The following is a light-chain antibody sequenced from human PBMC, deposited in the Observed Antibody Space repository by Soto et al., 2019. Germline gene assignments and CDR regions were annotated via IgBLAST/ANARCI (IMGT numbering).Light chain of an antibody. V-gene: IGLV1-40*01. CDR1: SSNIGAGYD. CDR3: QSFESSLSGGV. J-gene: IGLJ3*02. Sequence: QLVLTQPPSVSGAPGQRVTISCTGSSSNIGAGYDVHWYQQLPGTAPKLLIYRNNNRPSGVPDRFSGSKSGTSASLAITGLQAEDEADYYCQSFESSLSGGVFGGGTKLTVL. CDR2: RNN.